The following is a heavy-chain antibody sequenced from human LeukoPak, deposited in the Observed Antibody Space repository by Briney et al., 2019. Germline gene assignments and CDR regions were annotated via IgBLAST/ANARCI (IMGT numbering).Heavy chain of an antibody. Sequence: GGSLRLSCAASGFTLSSYAMTWVRQAPGKGLEWVSSLSGSGGYTYHANSVKGRFTISRDNSKNTLYLRMNSLRAEDTAVYYCAKGMGYYDGMDVWGQGTTVTVSS. CDR1: GFTLSSYA. V-gene: IGHV3-23*01. CDR2: LSGSGGYT. D-gene: IGHD1-26*01. J-gene: IGHJ6*02. CDR3: AKGMGYYDGMDV.